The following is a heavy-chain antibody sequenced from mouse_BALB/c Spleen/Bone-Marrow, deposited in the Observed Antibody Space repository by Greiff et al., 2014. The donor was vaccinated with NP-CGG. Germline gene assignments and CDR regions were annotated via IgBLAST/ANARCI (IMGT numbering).Heavy chain of an antibody. CDR2: IYPGSGST. J-gene: IGHJ4*01. D-gene: IGHD1-1*01. CDR3: TRSPITTVVAETMDY. Sequence: LQQSGSELVRPGASVKLSCKASGYTFTSYWMHWVKQRPGQGLEWIGNIYPGSGSTNYDEKFKNTATLTVDTSSSTAYMQLSNLTSEDSAVYYFTRSPITTVVAETMDYWGQGTSVTVSS. CDR1: GYTFTSYW. V-gene: IGHV1S22*01.